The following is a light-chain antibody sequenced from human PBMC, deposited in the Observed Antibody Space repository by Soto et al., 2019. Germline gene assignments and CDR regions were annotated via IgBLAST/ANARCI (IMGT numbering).Light chain of an antibody. Sequence: EIMLTQSPGTLSLSPGEGATLSCRASQSVISSYLAWYQQKPGQAPRLLIYGASSTATGIQDRFSGSGSGTDFTLTISRLEPEDFAVYYCQQYASSPGTFGQGTKVEIK. J-gene: IGKJ1*01. CDR2: GAS. V-gene: IGKV3-20*01. CDR1: QSVISSY. CDR3: QQYASSPGT.